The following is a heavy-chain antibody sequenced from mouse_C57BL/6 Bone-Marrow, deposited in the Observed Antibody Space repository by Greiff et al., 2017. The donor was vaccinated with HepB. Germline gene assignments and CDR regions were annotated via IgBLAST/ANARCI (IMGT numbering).Heavy chain of an antibody. CDR1: GFSLTSYG. CDR3: ASLIYYYGSSYAMDY. V-gene: IGHV2-6*01. J-gene: IGHJ4*01. CDR2: IWGVGST. D-gene: IGHD1-1*01. Sequence: VQLVESGPGLVAPSQSLSITCTVSGFSLTSYGVDWVRQSPGKGLEWLGVIWGVGSTNYNSALKSRLSISKDNSKSQVFLKMNSLQTDDTAMYYCASLIYYYGSSYAMDYWGQGTSVTVSS.